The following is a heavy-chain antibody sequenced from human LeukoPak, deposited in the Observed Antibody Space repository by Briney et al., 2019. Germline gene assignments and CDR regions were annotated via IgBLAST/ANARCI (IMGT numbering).Heavy chain of an antibody. CDR2: INHSGST. CDR1: GGSFSGYY. V-gene: IGHV4-34*01. D-gene: IGHD2-2*02. CDR3: ARARGGYCSSTSCYTGRYYFDY. Sequence: PSETLSLTCAVYGGSFSGYYWSWIRQPPGKGLEWIGEINHSGSTNYNPSLKSRVTISVDTSKNQFSLKLSSVTAAYTAVYYCARARGGYCSSTSCYTGRYYFDYWGQGTLVTVSS. J-gene: IGHJ4*02.